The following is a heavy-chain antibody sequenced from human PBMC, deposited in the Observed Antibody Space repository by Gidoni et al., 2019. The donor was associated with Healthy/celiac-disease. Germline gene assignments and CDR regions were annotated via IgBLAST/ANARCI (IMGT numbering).Heavy chain of an antibody. D-gene: IGHD6-6*01. CDR2: IIPIFGTA. CDR3: ARLAIEYSSSTPTWLAEPYYYYGMDV. J-gene: IGHJ6*02. Sequence: QVQLVQSGAEVKKPGSSVKVSCKASGVTFSSYSISWVRQAPGQGLEWMGGIIPIFGTANYAQKFQGRVTITADESTSTAYMELSSRRSEDTAVYYCARLAIEYSSSTPTWLAEPYYYYGMDVWGQGTTVTVSS. V-gene: IGHV1-69*01. CDR1: GVTFSSYS.